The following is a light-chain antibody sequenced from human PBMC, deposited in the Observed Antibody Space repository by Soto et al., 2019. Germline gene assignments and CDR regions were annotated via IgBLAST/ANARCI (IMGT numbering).Light chain of an antibody. CDR2: EVS. Sequence: QSALTQPPSASGSPGQSVTISCTGTSSDVGGYNYVSWYQQLPGEAPKLVIYEVSRRPSGVPYRFSGSKSGNTASLTVSGLQADDDADYSATSYASSKNYVFGSRTKV. J-gene: IGLJ1*01. CDR1: SSDVGGYNY. CDR3: TSYASSKNYV. V-gene: IGLV2-8*01.